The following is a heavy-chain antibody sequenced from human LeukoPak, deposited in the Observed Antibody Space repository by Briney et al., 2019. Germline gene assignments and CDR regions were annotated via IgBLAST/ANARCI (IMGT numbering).Heavy chain of an antibody. D-gene: IGHD2-15*01. J-gene: IGHJ3*02. Sequence: PSETLFLTCAVYGGSFSGYYWSWIRQPPGKGLEWIGEINHSGSTYYNPSLKSRVTISVDTSKNQFSLKLSSVTAADTAVYYCARPTGYCSGGSCWYDAFDIWGQGTMVTVSS. CDR3: ARPTGYCSGGSCWYDAFDI. V-gene: IGHV4-34*01. CDR1: GGSFSGYY. CDR2: INHSGST.